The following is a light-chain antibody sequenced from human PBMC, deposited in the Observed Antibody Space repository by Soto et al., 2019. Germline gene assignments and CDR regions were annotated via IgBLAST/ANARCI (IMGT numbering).Light chain of an antibody. CDR3: QQSNGLPT. Sequence: DIQMTQSPPSLSASVGDRVTITCQASQDITNYLNWYQQKPGKAPKLLICDASNLETGVPSRFSGSGSGTYFTFTISSLQPEDIATYYCQQSNGLPTFGGGTKVEIK. V-gene: IGKV1-33*01. CDR1: QDITNY. J-gene: IGKJ4*01. CDR2: DAS.